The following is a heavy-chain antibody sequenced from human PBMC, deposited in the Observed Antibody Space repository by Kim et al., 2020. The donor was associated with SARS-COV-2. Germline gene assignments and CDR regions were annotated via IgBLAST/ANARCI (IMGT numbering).Heavy chain of an antibody. D-gene: IGHD3-10*01. CDR1: GFTFSSYS. Sequence: GGSLRLSCAASGFTFSSYSMNWVRQAPGQGLEWVSSISSSSSYIYYADSLKGRFTISRDNAKNSLYLQMNSLRAEDTAVYYCVIYGSGCYYIFYSGQGSL. CDR3: VIYGSGCYYIFY. CDR2: ISSSSSYI. V-gene: IGHV3-21*01. J-gene: IGHJ4*02.